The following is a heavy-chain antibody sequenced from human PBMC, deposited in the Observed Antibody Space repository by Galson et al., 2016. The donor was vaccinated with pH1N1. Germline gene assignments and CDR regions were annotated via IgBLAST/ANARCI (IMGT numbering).Heavy chain of an antibody. CDR2: ISGGGSST. D-gene: IGHD6-13*01. V-gene: IGHV3-23*01. J-gene: IGHJ4*02. CDR1: GFTFSNYA. CDR3: AKGSAVGQPYYFDY. Sequence: SLRLPCAASGFTFSNYAMSWVRQAPGKGLEWVSAISGGGSSTYYADSVKGRFTISRDNSKNTLYLQMNSLRAEDTAVYYCAKGSAVGQPYYFDYWGQGTLVTVSS.